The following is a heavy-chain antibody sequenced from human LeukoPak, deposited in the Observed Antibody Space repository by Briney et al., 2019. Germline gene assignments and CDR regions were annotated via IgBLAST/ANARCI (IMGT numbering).Heavy chain of an antibody. Sequence: GASTSYAQKFQGRVTMTRDTSTSTVYMALRSLRSEDTAVYSCARHPTWYDSSGYRAEYFQHWGQGTLVTVSS. D-gene: IGHD3-22*01. CDR2: GAST. CDR3: ARHPTWYDSSGYRAEYFQH. V-gene: IGHV1-46*01. J-gene: IGHJ1*01.